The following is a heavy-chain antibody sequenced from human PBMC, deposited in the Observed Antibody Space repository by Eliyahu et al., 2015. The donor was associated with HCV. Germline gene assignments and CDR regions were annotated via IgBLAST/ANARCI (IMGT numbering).Heavy chain of an antibody. J-gene: IGHJ4*02. D-gene: IGHD5-18*01. Sequence: EVQVVESGGGLVKPGGSLRLSCVGSGFTFSDYGMSWVRQAPGKGLEWVASISGRSSYTKYADSLKGRFTITRDNAKNTLYLQMNTLRAEDTAVYYCARDRDSYGFFTNWGQGTLVTVSS. CDR2: ISGRSSYT. V-gene: IGHV3-21*06. CDR3: ARDRDSYGFFTN. CDR1: GFTFSDYG.